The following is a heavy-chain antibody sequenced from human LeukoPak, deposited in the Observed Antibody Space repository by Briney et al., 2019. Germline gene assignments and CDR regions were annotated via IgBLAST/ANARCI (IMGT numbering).Heavy chain of an antibody. Sequence: GGSLRLSCAASGFTFSSYAMSWVRQAPGKGLEWVSAISGSGGSTYYADSVKGRFTISRDNSKNTLYLQVNSLRAEDTAVYYCAKKSYDILTGYLGNWGQGTLVTVSS. CDR3: AKKSYDILTGYLGN. D-gene: IGHD3-9*01. V-gene: IGHV3-23*01. CDR1: GFTFSSYA. CDR2: ISGSGGST. J-gene: IGHJ4*02.